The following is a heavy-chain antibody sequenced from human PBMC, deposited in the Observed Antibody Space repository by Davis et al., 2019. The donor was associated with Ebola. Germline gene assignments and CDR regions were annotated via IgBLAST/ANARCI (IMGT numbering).Heavy chain of an antibody. Sequence: GESLKISRAASGFTFSSYWMHWVRQAPGKGLVWVSRINSDGSSTSYADSVKGRFTISRDNAKNSLYLQMNSLRAEDTAVYYCARSSIAARPGYYYGMDVWGQGTTVTVSS. D-gene: IGHD6-6*01. CDR1: GFTFSSYW. CDR3: ARSSIAARPGYYYGMDV. J-gene: IGHJ6*02. CDR2: INSDGSST. V-gene: IGHV3-74*01.